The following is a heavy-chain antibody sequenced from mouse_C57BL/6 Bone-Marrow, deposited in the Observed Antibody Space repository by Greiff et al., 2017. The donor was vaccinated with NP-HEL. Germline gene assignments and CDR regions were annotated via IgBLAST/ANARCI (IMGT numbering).Heavy chain of an antibody. CDR1: GFTFSDYY. Sequence: EVQGVESGGGLVQPGGSLKLSCAASGFTFSDYYMYWVRQTPEKRLEWVAYISNGGGSTYYPDTVKGRFTISRDHAKNTLYLQMSRLKSEDTAMYYCARRRSYGYFDVWGTGTTVTVSS. CDR2: ISNGGGST. CDR3: ARRRSYGYFDV. J-gene: IGHJ1*03. V-gene: IGHV5-12*01.